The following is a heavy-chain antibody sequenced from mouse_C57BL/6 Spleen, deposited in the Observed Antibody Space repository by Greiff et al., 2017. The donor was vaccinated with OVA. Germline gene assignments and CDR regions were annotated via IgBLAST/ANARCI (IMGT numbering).Heavy chain of an antibody. D-gene: IGHD2-2*01. V-gene: IGHV1-61*01. CDR3: AYYGYDVGFAY. Sequence: QVQLQQPGAELVRPGSSVKLSCKASGYTFTSYWMDWVKQRPGQGLEWIGNIYPSDSETHYNQKFKDKATLTVDKSSSTAYMQLSSLTSEDSAVYYCAYYGYDVGFAYWGQGTLVTVSA. CDR2: IYPSDSET. J-gene: IGHJ3*01. CDR1: GYTFTSYW.